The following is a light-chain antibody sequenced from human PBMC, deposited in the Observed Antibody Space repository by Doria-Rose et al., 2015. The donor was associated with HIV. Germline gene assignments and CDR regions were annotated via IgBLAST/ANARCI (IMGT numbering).Light chain of an antibody. J-gene: IGKJ3*01. V-gene: IGKV4-1*01. CDR3: QQYYDTPS. CDR2: WAS. CDR1: QRLLYTDKNY. Sequence: VLTQPPKSLGMSLGDRATHNCKTNQRLLYTDKNYLAWYQQKPGQPPKLLIYWASTRQSGVPARFSGSGSGTDFTLTISSLEAEDVAVYYCQQYYDTPSFGPGTTVDIK.